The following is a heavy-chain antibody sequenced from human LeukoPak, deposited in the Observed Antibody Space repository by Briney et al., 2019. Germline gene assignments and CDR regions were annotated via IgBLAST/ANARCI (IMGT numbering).Heavy chain of an antibody. D-gene: IGHD6-19*01. CDR2: ISGSGGST. CDR1: GFTFSSYA. Sequence: HPGGSLRLSCAASGFTFSSYAMSWVRQAPGKGLEWVSAISGSGGSTYYADSVKGRFTISRDNSKNTLYLQMNSLRAEDTAVYYCAKDKISGWYRYYFDYWGQGTLVTVSS. CDR3: AKDKISGWYRYYFDY. V-gene: IGHV3-23*01. J-gene: IGHJ4*02.